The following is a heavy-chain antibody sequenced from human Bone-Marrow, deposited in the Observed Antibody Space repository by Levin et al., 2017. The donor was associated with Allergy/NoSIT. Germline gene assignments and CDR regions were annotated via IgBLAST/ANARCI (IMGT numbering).Heavy chain of an antibody. CDR1: GFTFSSYS. Sequence: SGGSLRLSCAASGFTFSSYSMNWVRQAPGKGLEWVSSISSSSSYIYYADSVKGRFTISRDNAKNSLYLQMNSLRAEDTAVYYCARSSGIVGASTHFDYWGQGTLVTVSS. D-gene: IGHD1-26*01. CDR2: ISSSSSYI. V-gene: IGHV3-21*01. J-gene: IGHJ4*02. CDR3: ARSSGIVGASTHFDY.